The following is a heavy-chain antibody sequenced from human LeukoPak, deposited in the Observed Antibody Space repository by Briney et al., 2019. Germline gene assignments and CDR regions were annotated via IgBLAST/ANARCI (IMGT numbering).Heavy chain of an antibody. Sequence: PSETLSLTCTVSGGSISDYYWNWIRQPPGKGLEWIGYIYYSGSTTYNPSLKSRVTMSVDTAKNQFSLKLRSVTAADTAVYYCARVDFCSSSNCYLRPMDVWGKGTTVTVSS. D-gene: IGHD2-2*01. CDR2: IYYSGST. V-gene: IGHV4-59*01. CDR1: GGSISDYY. J-gene: IGHJ6*03. CDR3: ARVDFCSSSNCYLRPMDV.